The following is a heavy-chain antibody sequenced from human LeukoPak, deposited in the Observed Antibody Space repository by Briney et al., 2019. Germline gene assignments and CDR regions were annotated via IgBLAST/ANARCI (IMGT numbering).Heavy chain of an antibody. CDR2: INNVGST. Sequence: SETLSLTCAVYGGSFSGYFWSWIRQSPGKGLEWIGEINNVGSTNYYPSLKSRVTISADTSKKQVSLKLRSVTAADTAVYYCARAQGRLVPPAYWGQGTLVTVSS. D-gene: IGHD6-19*01. CDR3: ARAQGRLVPPAY. V-gene: IGHV4-34*01. CDR1: GGSFSGYF. J-gene: IGHJ4*02.